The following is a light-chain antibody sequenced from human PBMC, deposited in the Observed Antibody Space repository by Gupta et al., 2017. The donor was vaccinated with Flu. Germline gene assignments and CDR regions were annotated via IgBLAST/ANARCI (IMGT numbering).Light chain of an antibody. CDR3: TSYTPRTPLWL. J-gene: IGLJ3*02. CDR1: SSDIGEYDH. V-gene: IGLV2-14*01. Sequence: QSALTQPASVSGSPGQPNPISLAGTSSDIGEYDHVSWYQQHPGKAPKLIIFGVSDRPSGVSDRFSGSKSDTTASLTIAGLQAEDEAEYYCTSYTPRTPLWLFGGGTKLTVL. CDR2: GVS.